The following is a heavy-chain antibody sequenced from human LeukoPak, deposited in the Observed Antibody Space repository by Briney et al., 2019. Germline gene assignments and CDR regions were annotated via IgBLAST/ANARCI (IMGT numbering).Heavy chain of an antibody. CDR2: IYYSGSP. V-gene: IGHV4-31*11. Sequence: SETLSLTCGVSGVSIRSAGYSFYWIRQHPGKGLEWIGHIYYSGSPSYNPSLESRVTISMDTSKNHFSLNLTSVTAADTAVYYCARDGATGVFETWGQGTLVTVSS. D-gene: IGHD3-3*01. CDR1: GVSIRSAGYS. J-gene: IGHJ5*02. CDR3: ARDGATGVFET.